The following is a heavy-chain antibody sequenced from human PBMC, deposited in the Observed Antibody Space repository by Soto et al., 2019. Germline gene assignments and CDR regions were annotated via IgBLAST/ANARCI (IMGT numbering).Heavy chain of an antibody. CDR1: GDSVSSNSAA. V-gene: IGHV6-1*01. J-gene: IGHJ6*02. CDR2: TYYRSKWYN. Sequence: SQTLSLTCAISGDSVSSNSAAWNWIRQSPSRGLEWLGRTYYRSKWYNDYAVSVKSRITINPDTSKNQFSLQLNSVTPEDTAVYYCAREPGIAGAGTDYYYYRMDGWGQGNTVTVSS. CDR3: AREPGIAGAGTDYYYYRMDG. D-gene: IGHD6-13*01.